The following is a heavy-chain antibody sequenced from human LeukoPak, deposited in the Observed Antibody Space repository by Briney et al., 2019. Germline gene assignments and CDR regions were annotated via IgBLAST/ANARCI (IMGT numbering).Heavy chain of an antibody. CDR3: ARARYSYGYLSYFDY. Sequence: SETLSLTCAVYGGSFSGYYWSWIRQPPGKGLEWIGEINQSGSTNYNPSLKSRVTISVDTSKNQFSLKLSSVTAADTAVYYCARARYSYGYLSYFDYWGQGTLVTVSS. D-gene: IGHD5-18*01. J-gene: IGHJ4*02. CDR1: GGSFSGYY. V-gene: IGHV4-34*01. CDR2: INQSGST.